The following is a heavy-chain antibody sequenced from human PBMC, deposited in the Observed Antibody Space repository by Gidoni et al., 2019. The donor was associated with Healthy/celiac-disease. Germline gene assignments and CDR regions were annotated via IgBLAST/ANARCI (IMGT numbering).Heavy chain of an antibody. CDR3: ARGDSSGWFDY. CDR2: IYSGGST. V-gene: IGHV3-66*01. D-gene: IGHD6-19*01. J-gene: IGHJ4*02. CDR1: GFTVSSNY. Sequence: EVQLVESGGGLVQPGGSLRLSCRAPGFTVSSNYMGWVRQAPGKGLEWVSVIYSGGSTYYADSVKGRFTISRDNSKNTLYLQMNSLRAEDTAVYYCARGDSSGWFDYWGQGTLVTVSS.